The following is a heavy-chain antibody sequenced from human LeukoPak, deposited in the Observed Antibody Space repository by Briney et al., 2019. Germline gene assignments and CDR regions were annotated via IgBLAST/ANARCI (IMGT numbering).Heavy chain of an antibody. CDR3: ARVREVTFGGVILYYFDY. D-gene: IGHD3-16*02. J-gene: IGHJ4*02. V-gene: IGHV1-8*01. Sequence: ASVKVSCKASGYTFTSYDINWVRQATGQGLEWMGWMNPNSGNTGYAQKFQGRVTIIRNTSINTAYMELSSLRSEDTAVYYCARVREVTFGGVILYYFDYWGQGTLVTVSS. CDR2: MNPNSGNT. CDR1: GYTFTSYD.